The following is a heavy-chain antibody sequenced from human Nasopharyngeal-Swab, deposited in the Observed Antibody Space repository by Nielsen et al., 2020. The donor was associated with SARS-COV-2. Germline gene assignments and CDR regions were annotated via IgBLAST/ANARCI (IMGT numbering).Heavy chain of an antibody. CDR2: IYSGGST. V-gene: IGHV3-66*01. CDR3: ARDLSKLRFDY. Sequence: GESLKISCAAPGFTVSSNYMSWVRQAPGKGLEWVSVIYSGGSTYYADSVKGRFTISRDNSKNTLYLQMNSLRAEDTAVYYCARDLSKLRFDYWGQGTLVTVSS. D-gene: IGHD4-11*01. CDR1: GFTVSSNY. J-gene: IGHJ4*02.